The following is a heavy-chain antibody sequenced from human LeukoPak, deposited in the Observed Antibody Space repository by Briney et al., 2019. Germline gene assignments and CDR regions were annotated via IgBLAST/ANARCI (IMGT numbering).Heavy chain of an antibody. CDR1: GYTFTSYG. CDR3: ARPDGFYDILTFDY. J-gene: IGHJ4*02. Sequence: ASVKVSCKASGYTFTSYGISWVRQAPGQGLEWMGWISAYNGNTNYAQKLQGRVTMTTDTSTSTAYMELRSLRSDDTAVYFFARPDGFYDILTFDYWGQGTLVTVSS. CDR2: ISAYNGNT. D-gene: IGHD3-9*01. V-gene: IGHV1-18*01.